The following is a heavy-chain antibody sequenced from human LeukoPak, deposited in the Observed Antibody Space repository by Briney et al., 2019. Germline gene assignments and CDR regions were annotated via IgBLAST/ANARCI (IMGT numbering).Heavy chain of an antibody. CDR1: GGSISSSSYY. CDR2: IYYSGST. Sequence: PSETLSLTCTVSGGSISSSSYYWGWIRQPPGKGLEWIGSIYYSGSTYYNPSLKSRVTISVDTSKNQFSLKLSSVTAADTAVYYCARHDTRGYSGYDPPLPYFDYWGQGTLVTVSS. D-gene: IGHD5-12*01. V-gene: IGHV4-39*01. J-gene: IGHJ4*02. CDR3: ARHDTRGYSGYDPPLPYFDY.